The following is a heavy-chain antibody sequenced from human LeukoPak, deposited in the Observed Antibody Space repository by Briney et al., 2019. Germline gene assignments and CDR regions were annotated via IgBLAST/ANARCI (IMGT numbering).Heavy chain of an antibody. Sequence: SETLSLTCTVSGGSISSGDYYWSWLRQPPGKGLEWIVYIYYSGSTYYNPSLKSGVTIAVDTTKNQFSLKLSSVTAADTAVYYCARVGYNWNDVGAFDIWGQGTMVTVSS. V-gene: IGHV4-30-4*08. CDR3: ARVGYNWNDVGAFDI. CDR1: GGSISSGDYY. J-gene: IGHJ3*02. D-gene: IGHD1-1*01. CDR2: IYYSGST.